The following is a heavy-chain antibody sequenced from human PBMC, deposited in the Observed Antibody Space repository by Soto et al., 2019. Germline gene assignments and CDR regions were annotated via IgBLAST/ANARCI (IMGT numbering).Heavy chain of an antibody. Sequence: QLQLQESGSGLVKPSQTLSLTCAVSGGSISSGGYSWRWIRQPPGKGLEWIGYIYHSGSTYYNPSLKRRVTISVDRSKNQFSLKLRSVTAADTAVYYCARAGGLGAVAVDYWGQGTLVTVSS. CDR3: ARAGGLGAVAVDY. J-gene: IGHJ4*02. CDR1: GGSISSGGYS. V-gene: IGHV4-30-2*01. CDR2: IYHSGST. D-gene: IGHD6-19*01.